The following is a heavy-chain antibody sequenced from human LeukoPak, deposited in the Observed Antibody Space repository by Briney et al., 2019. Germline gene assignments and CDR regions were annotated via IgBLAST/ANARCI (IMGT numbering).Heavy chain of an antibody. V-gene: IGHV4-30-4*07. CDR2: IYYSGST. Sequence: SQTLSLTCTVSGGSIRSGAYSWSWIRQPPGKGLEWIGYIYYSGSTYYNPSLKTRVSISLDTSKNQISLKLSSVTAADTTVYYCARAPERWYSYGSYTYYYMDVWGKGTTVTVSS. CDR1: GGSIRSGAYS. D-gene: IGHD5-18*01. CDR3: ARAPERWYSYGSYTYYYMDV. J-gene: IGHJ6*03.